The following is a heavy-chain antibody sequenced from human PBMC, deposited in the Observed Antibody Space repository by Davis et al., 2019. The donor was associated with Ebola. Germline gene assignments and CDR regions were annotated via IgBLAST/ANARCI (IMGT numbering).Heavy chain of an antibody. Sequence: GESLKISCVASGFTFSHYAMHWVRQAPGKGLEWVSSTKSGRDDYIHYADAVKGRFTISTDSAKNSLYLQMNSLRAEDTAVYYCGRGSDRWELLSYWGQGTLVTVSS. D-gene: IGHD1-26*01. J-gene: IGHJ4*02. V-gene: IGHV3-21*01. CDR2: TKSGRDDYI. CDR3: GRGSDRWELLSY. CDR1: GFTFSHYA.